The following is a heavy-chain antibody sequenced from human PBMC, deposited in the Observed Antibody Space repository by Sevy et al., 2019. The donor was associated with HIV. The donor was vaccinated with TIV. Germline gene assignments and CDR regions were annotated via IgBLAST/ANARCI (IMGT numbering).Heavy chain of an antibody. D-gene: IGHD3-9*01. CDR1: GFTFSSYE. J-gene: IGHJ6*03. Sequence: GGSLRLSCAASGFTFSSYEMNWVRQAPGKGLEWVSYISSSGSTIYYADSVKGRFTISRDNAKNSLYLQMNSLRAEDXAVYYCARLGPYDPTYYDILTGYYIRHLHYYYMDVWGKGTTVTVSS. CDR3: ARLGPYDPTYYDILTGYYIRHLHYYYMDV. V-gene: IGHV3-48*03. CDR2: ISSSGSTI.